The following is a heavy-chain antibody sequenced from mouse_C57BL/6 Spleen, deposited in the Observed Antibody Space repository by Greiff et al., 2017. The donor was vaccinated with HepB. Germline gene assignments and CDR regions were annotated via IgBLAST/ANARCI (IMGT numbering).Heavy chain of an antibody. Sequence: DVQLQESGPGLVKPSQSLSLTCSVTGYSITSGYYWNWIRQFPGNKLEWMGYISYDGSNNYNPSLKNRISITRDTSKNQFFLKLNSVTTEDTATYYCARDRDYSRYFDVWGTGTTVTVSS. D-gene: IGHD2-5*01. J-gene: IGHJ1*03. CDR2: ISYDGSN. CDR3: ARDRDYSRYFDV. V-gene: IGHV3-6*01. CDR1: GYSITSGYY.